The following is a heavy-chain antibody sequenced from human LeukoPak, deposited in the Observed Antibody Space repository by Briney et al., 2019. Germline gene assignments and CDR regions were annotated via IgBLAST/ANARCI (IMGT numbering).Heavy chain of an antibody. D-gene: IGHD3-22*01. CDR2: IYYSGST. J-gene: IGHJ5*02. V-gene: IGHV4-59*08. CDR3: ARGPFYDSSGYYLHNWFDP. Sequence: SETLSLTCTVSGGSISSYYWSWIRQPPGKGLEWIGYIYYSGSTNYNPSLKSRVTISVDTSKNQFSLKLSSVTAADTAVYYCARGPFYDSSGYYLHNWFDPWGQGTLVTVSS. CDR1: GGSISSYY.